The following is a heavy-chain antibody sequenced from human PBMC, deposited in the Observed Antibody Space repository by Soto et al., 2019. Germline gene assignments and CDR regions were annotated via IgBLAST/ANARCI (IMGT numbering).Heavy chain of an antibody. CDR3: ARDIQHATYYYDSSGYYNWFDP. V-gene: IGHV4-61*01. Sequence: PSETLSLTCTVSGGSVSSGSYYWSWIRQPPGKGLEWIGYIYYSGSTNYNPSLKSRVTISVDTSKNQFSLKLSSVTAADTAVYYCARDIQHATYYYDSSGYYNWFDPWGQGTLVTVSS. CDR1: GGSVSSGSYY. J-gene: IGHJ5*02. CDR2: IYYSGST. D-gene: IGHD3-22*01.